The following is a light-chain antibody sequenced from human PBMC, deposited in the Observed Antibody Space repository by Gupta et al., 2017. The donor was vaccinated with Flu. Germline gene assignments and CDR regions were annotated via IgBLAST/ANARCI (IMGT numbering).Light chain of an antibody. CDR3: QRYNHWART. Sequence: EIVMTQSPATLSVSPGERATLSCRASQSVSSNLAWYQQKPGQPPRLLIYLASTRATGIPARFSGSGSGTEFTLTIRSLQSEDFAVYYCQRYNHWARTFGQGTKVEIK. V-gene: IGKV3-15*01. CDR1: QSVSSN. J-gene: IGKJ1*01. CDR2: LAS.